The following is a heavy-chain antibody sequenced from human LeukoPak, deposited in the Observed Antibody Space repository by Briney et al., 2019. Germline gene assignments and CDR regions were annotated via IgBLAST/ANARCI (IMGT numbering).Heavy chain of an antibody. CDR3: AELGITIIGGV. CDR1: GFSFSSYA. J-gene: IGHJ6*04. CDR2: ISGSGGSA. V-gene: IGHV3-23*01. D-gene: IGHD3-10*02. Sequence: PGGSLRLSCAASGFSFSSYAMSWVRQAPGKGLEWVSAISGSGGSAYYADSVKGRFTISRNNAKNSLYLQINSLRAEDTAVYYCAELGITIIGGVWGKGTTVTISS.